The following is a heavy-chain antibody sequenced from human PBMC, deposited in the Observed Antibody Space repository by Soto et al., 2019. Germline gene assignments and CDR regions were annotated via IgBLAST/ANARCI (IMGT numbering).Heavy chain of an antibody. J-gene: IGHJ6*03. CDR1: GFSLSTSGMC. D-gene: IGHD3-9*01. Sequence: SGPTLVKPTQTLTLTCTFSGFSLSTSGMCVSWIRQPPGKALEWLARIDWDDDKYYSTSLKTRLTISKDTSKNQVVLTMTNMDPVDTATYYCARIRRGRYFDPYYYYYMDVWGKGTTVTVSS. CDR2: IDWDDDK. V-gene: IGHV2-70*11. CDR3: ARIRRGRYFDPYYYYYMDV.